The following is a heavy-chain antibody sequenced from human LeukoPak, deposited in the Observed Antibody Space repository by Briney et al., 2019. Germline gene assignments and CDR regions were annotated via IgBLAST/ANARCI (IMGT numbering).Heavy chain of an antibody. V-gene: IGHV4-59*06. CDR1: GGSISRYY. CDR3: AKVYCSGGSCYFGFWFDP. J-gene: IGHJ5*02. Sequence: SETLSLTCTVSGGSISRYYWGWIRQHPGKGLEWLGYIYYSGSTYYNPSLRGRLTISVDTSKNQFSLNLSSVTAADTAVYSCAKVYCSGGSCYFGFWFDPWGQGTLVTVSS. CDR2: IYYSGST. D-gene: IGHD2-15*01.